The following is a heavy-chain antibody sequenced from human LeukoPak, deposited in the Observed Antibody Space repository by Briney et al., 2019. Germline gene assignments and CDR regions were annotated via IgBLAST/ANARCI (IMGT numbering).Heavy chain of an antibody. Sequence: PGGSLRLSCAASGFTFSSYSMNWVRQAPGKGLEWVSSISSSSSYIYYADSVKGRFTISRDNAKNTLYLQMNSLRAEDTAVYYCARLYCSSSSCLENYWGQGTLVTVSS. CDR2: ISSSSSYI. V-gene: IGHV3-21*01. CDR3: ARLYCSSSSCLENY. CDR1: GFTFSSYS. D-gene: IGHD2-2*01. J-gene: IGHJ4*02.